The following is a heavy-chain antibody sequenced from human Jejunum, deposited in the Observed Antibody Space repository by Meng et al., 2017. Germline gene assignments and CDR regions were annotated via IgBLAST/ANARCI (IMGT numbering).Heavy chain of an antibody. J-gene: IGHJ5*02. D-gene: IGHD6-19*01. CDR2: IYLTGST. V-gene: IGHV4-61*09. CDR3: AREKGWYDGTQNWFDP. Sequence: QGLLRGSGPVMVKPHQTLSLTCPVSGGSISGGNYYWSWIRQPAGKGLEWIGHIYLTGSTNYNPSLMSRVTISSDTSKNQISLRLNSVTAADTAVYYCAREKGWYDGTQNWFDPWGQGTLVTVSS. CDR1: GGSISGGNYY.